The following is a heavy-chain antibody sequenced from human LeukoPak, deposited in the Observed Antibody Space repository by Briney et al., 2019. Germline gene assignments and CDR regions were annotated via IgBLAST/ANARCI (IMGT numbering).Heavy chain of an antibody. V-gene: IGHV3-21*01. CDR2: ISSSSNYM. D-gene: IGHD6-13*01. Sequence: TGGSLRLSCAASGFTCSRNAMNWVRQAPGKGLEWVSFISSSSNYMSYAASVKGRFTISRDNAKSSLYLQMNSLRAEDTAVYYCARPLDSSNNYFDYWGQGTLVTVSA. CDR3: ARPLDSSNNYFDY. CDR1: GFTCSRNA. J-gene: IGHJ4*02.